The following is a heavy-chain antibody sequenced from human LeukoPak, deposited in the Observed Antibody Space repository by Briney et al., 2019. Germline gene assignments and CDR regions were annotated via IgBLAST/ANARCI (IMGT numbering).Heavy chain of an antibody. J-gene: IGHJ4*02. Sequence: AGVSLTLSCTASGFTFSSYDMSWVRQAPGKGLEWVSDINCSGGSKYYADPEKGRFTISRDNSKNTLYMQMNSLSAENTAVYYWAKMLYRDIVATITDYWGQGTLVTVSS. V-gene: IGHV3-23*01. CDR3: AKMLYRDIVATITDY. D-gene: IGHD5-12*01. CDR1: GFTFSSYD. CDR2: INCSGGSK.